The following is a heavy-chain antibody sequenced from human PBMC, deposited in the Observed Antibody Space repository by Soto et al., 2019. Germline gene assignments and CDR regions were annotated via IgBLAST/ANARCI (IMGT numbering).Heavy chain of an antibody. J-gene: IGHJ6*02. CDR2: INAGNGNT. CDR1: GYTFTSYA. CDR3: EAGVFDSSGPYDYYGMYV. Sequence: QVQLVQSGAEVKKPGASVKVSCKASGYTFTSYAMHWVRQAPGQRLEWMGWINAGNGNTKYSQKFQGRVTITRDTSASTAYMELSSMRSEDTAVYYCEAGVFDSSGPYDYYGMYVWGQGTTVTVSS. V-gene: IGHV1-3*01. D-gene: IGHD3-22*01.